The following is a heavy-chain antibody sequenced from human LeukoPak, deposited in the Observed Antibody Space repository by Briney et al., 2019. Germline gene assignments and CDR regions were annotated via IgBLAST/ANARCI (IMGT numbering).Heavy chain of an antibody. CDR1: GFTFSSYS. CDR2: ISSSTIYI. D-gene: IGHD1-1*01. V-gene: IGHV3-21*01. CDR3: ARGSNWKTSNDAFDI. J-gene: IGHJ3*02. Sequence: PGGSLRLSCAASGFTFSSYSMNWVRQSPGKGLEWVSSISSSTIYIYYADSVQGRFTISRDNAKNSLYLQMNSLRAEDTAVYYCARGSNWKTSNDAFDIWGQGTMVTVSS.